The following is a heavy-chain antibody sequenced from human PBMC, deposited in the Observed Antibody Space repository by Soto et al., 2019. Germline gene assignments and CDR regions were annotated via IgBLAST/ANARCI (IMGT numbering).Heavy chain of an antibody. D-gene: IGHD5-12*01. Sequence: GESLKISCKGSGYSFTSYWIGWVRQMPGKGLELMGIIYPGDSDTRYSPSFQAQVTISADKSISTAYLQWSSLKASDTAMYYCARPSRDGYNFLAHWGQGTLVTVSS. J-gene: IGHJ5*02. V-gene: IGHV5-51*01. CDR3: ARPSRDGYNFLAH. CDR1: GYSFTSYW. CDR2: IYPGDSDT.